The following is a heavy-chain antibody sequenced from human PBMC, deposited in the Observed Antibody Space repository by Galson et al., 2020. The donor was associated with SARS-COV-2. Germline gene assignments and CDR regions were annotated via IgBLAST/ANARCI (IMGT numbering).Heavy chain of an antibody. V-gene: IGHV3-13*01. CDR1: GFTFSSYD. Sequence: GGSLRLSCAASGFTFSSYDMHWVRQATGKGLEWVSTIGTAGDTYYPGSVKGRFTISRDNSKNTLYLQMNSLRAEDTAVYYCAKEQLLSYYYYYGMDVWGQGTTVTVSS. CDR3: AKEQLLSYYYYYGMDV. D-gene: IGHD2-2*01. CDR2: IGTAGDT. J-gene: IGHJ6*02.